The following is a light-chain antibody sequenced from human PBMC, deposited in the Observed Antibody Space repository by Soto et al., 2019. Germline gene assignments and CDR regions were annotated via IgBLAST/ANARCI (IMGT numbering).Light chain of an antibody. J-gene: IGKJ2*01. CDR1: QSISSY. CDR3: QQSYSTPPYT. V-gene: IGKV1-39*01. CDR2: AAS. Sequence: DIQMTQSPSSLSASVGDRVTITCRASQSISSYLTWYQQKPGQAPKLLIYAASSLQSGVPSRFSGSGSGTDFTLTISSLQPEDVATYYCQQSYSTPPYTFGQGTKLEIK.